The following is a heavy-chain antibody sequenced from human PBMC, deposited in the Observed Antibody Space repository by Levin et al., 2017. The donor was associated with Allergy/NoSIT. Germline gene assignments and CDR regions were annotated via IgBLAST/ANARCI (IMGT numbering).Heavy chain of an antibody. V-gene: IGHV4-59*08. J-gene: IGHJ4*02. CDR1: GGSISSYY. CDR3: ARLYGSGSFDY. D-gene: IGHD3-10*01. CDR2: VFYSGST. Sequence: SQTLSLTCTVSGGSISSYYWSWIRPPPGKGLEWIAYVFYSGSTNYNPSLKSRVTTSVDTSKSQFSLRLRSVTAADTAVYYCARLYGSGSFDYWGQGTLVTVSS.